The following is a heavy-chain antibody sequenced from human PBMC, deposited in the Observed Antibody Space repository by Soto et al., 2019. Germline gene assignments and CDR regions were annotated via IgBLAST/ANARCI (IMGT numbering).Heavy chain of an antibody. Sequence: EVQLVESGGGLVQPGGSLRLSCAASGFTLSSYDIHWVRQATGEGLAWVSGIGSGGDTHYADSVKGRFIISREDGKNSLYLQMNILSVGDTAVYYCTRKTPPTGMEVWGQGATVTVSS. CDR1: GFTLSSYD. D-gene: IGHD3-9*01. V-gene: IGHV3-13*01. CDR2: IGSGGDT. CDR3: TRKTPPTGMEV. J-gene: IGHJ6*02.